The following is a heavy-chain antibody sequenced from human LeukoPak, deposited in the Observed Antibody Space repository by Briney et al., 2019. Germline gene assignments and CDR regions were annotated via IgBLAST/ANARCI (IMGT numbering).Heavy chain of an antibody. D-gene: IGHD5/OR15-5a*01. V-gene: IGHV4-59*01. J-gene: IGHJ4*02. Sequence: PSETLSLTCTVSGGSISSYYWSWIRQPPGKGLEWIGYIYYSGSTNYNPSLKSRVTISVDTSKNQFSLKLSSVTAADTAVYYCARVSTGRSIDYWGQGTLVTVSS. CDR1: GGSISSYY. CDR3: ARVSTGRSIDY. CDR2: IYYSGST.